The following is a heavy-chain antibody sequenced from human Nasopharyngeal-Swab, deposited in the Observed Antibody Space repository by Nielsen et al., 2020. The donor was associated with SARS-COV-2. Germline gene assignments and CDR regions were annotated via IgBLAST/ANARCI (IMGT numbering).Heavy chain of an antibody. CDR2: FDPEDGET. Sequence: ASVKVSCKVSGYTLTELSMHWVRQAPGKGLEWMGGFDPEDGETIYAQKFQGRVTITADKSTSTAYMELSSLRSEDTAVYYCARDRVPATAYYYYGMDVWGQGTTVTVSS. D-gene: IGHD2-2*01. CDR1: GYTLTELS. V-gene: IGHV1-24*01. J-gene: IGHJ6*02. CDR3: ARDRVPATAYYYYGMDV.